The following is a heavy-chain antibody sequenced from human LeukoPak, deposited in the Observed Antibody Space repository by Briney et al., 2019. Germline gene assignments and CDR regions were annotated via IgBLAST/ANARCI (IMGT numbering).Heavy chain of an antibody. J-gene: IGHJ6*03. Sequence: PSETLSLTCAVYGGSFSGYYWSWIRQPPGKGLEWIGEINHSGSTNYNPSLKSRVTMSVDTSKNQFSLKLSSVTAADTAVYYCARLGYCSGGSCYSYNRHYMDVWGKGTTVTVSS. V-gene: IGHV4-34*01. CDR1: GGSFSGYY. CDR2: INHSGST. D-gene: IGHD2-15*01. CDR3: ARLGYCSGGSCYSYNRHYMDV.